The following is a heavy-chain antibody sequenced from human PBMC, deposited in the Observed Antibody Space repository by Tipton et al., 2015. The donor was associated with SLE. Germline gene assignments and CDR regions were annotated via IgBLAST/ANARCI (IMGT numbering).Heavy chain of an antibody. V-gene: IGHV4-39*07. CDR2: INHSGST. CDR3: ARVPFDY. D-gene: IGHD4/OR15-4a*01. J-gene: IGHJ4*02. Sequence: TLSLTCTVSGGSIGSSSYYWSWIRQPPGKGLEWIGEINHSGSTNYNPSLKSRVTISVDTSKNQFSLKLSSVTAADTAVYYCARVPFDYWGQGTLVTVSS. CDR1: GGSIGSSSYY.